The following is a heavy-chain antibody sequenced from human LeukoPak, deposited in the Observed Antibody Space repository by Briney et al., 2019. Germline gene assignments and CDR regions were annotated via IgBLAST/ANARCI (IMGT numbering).Heavy chain of an antibody. V-gene: IGHV4-59*08. CDR1: GGSISSYY. CDR3: ARHNRMNNWFDP. CDR2: IYYSGST. Sequence: ETLSLTCTVSGGSISSYYWSWIRQPPGKGLEWIGYIYYSGSTNYNPSLKSRVTISVDTSKNQFSLKLSSVTAADTAVYYCARHNRMNNWFDPWGQGTLVTVSS. D-gene: IGHD2-15*01. J-gene: IGHJ5*02.